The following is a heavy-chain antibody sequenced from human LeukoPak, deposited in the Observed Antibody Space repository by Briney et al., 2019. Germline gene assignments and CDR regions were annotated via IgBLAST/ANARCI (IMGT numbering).Heavy chain of an antibody. V-gene: IGHV4-34*01. CDR2: INHSGST. CDR1: GGSFSGYY. Sequence: PSETLSLTCAVYGGSFSGYYWSWIRQPPGKGLERIGEINHSGSTNYNPSLKSRVTISVDTSKNQFSLKLSSVTAADTAVYYCARGLVDIVATTGTVFDYWGQGTLVTVSS. D-gene: IGHD5-12*01. CDR3: ARGLVDIVATTGTVFDY. J-gene: IGHJ4*02.